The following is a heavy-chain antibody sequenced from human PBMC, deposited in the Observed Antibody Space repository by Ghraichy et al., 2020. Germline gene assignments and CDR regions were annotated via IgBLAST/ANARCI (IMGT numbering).Heavy chain of an antibody. Sequence: GESLNISCAASGFTFSRYSMNWVRQAPGKGLEWVSYISSSVTTIFYPDSVRGRFTISRDNAKNSLYLQMNNLRAEDTAVYYCARGAGSASWELYGMDVWGQGTTVTVSS. V-gene: IGHV3-48*01. CDR2: ISSSVTTI. CDR1: GFTFSRYS. D-gene: IGHD2-2*01. J-gene: IGHJ6*02. CDR3: ARGAGSASWELYGMDV.